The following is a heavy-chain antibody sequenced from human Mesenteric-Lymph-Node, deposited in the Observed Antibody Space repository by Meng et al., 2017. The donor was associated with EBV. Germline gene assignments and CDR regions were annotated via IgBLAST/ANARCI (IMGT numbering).Heavy chain of an antibody. V-gene: IGHV3-21*01. CDR2: ISSSSTYI. CDR3: ARDGGFRYFDL. CDR1: GFSFSSYN. J-gene: IGHJ2*01. Sequence: EVQLVESGGXLVKPGXSLRLSCAASGFSFSSYNMNWVRQAPGKGLEWVSSISSSSTYIYYADSVKGRFTISRDNAKNSLYLQMNSLRAEDTAVYYCARDGGFRYFDLWGRGTLVTVSS. D-gene: IGHD2-15*01.